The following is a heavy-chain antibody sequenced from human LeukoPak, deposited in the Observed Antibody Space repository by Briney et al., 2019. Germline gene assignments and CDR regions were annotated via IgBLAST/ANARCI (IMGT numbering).Heavy chain of an antibody. Sequence: SETLSLTCTVSGGSISSSSYYWGWIRQPPGKGLEWMGSIYYSGSTYYNPSLKSRVTISVDTSKNQFSLKLSSVTAADTAVFYCASGYSYDLFDYWGQGTLVTVSS. CDR3: ASGYSYDLFDY. D-gene: IGHD5-18*01. V-gene: IGHV4-39*07. J-gene: IGHJ4*02. CDR2: IYYSGST. CDR1: GGSISSSSYY.